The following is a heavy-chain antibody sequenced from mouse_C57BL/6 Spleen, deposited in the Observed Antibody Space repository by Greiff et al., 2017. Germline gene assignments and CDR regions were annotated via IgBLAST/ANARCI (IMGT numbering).Heavy chain of an antibody. CDR1: GYTFTSYW. J-gene: IGHJ4*01. CDR2: IHPNSGST. D-gene: IGHD2-4*01. V-gene: IGHV1-64*01. CDR3: ARGGNYDGRGYYAMDY. Sequence: QVQLKQPGAELVKPGASVKLSCKASGYTFTSYWMHWVKQRPGQGLEWIGMIHPNSGSTNYNEKFKSKATLTVDKSSSTAYIQHSSLRSQDSAVYDCARGGNYDGRGYYAMDYWGQGTSVTVSS.